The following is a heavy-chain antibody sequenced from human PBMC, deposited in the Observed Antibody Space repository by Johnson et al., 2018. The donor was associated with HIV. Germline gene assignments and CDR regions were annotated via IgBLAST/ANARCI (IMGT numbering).Heavy chain of an antibody. D-gene: IGHD3-10*01. Sequence: VQLVESGGGLVKPGGSLRLSCAASGFSFDDYGMHWVRQAPGKGLQWVSGINWNGGSTGYADSVKGRFTLSRDNAKNSLYLQMNSLRAEDTALYYCARAGPRGDAFDIWGQWTMVTVSS. CDR1: GFSFDDYG. CDR2: INWNGGST. V-gene: IGHV3-20*04. CDR3: ARAGPRGDAFDI. J-gene: IGHJ3*02.